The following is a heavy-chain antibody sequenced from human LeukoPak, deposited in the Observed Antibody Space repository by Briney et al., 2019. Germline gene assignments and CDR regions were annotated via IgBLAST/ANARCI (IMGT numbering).Heavy chain of an antibody. D-gene: IGHD4-17*01. CDR2: LSGSGGDT. CDR1: GLTFNSYA. CDR3: AKDAMATVTYFDY. Sequence: GGSLRLSCATSGLTFNSYAMSWVRQAPGKGQEWVSGLSGSGGDTDYADSVKGRFTISRDNSRNTLYLQMNSLRSEDTAVYYCAKDAMATVTYFDYWGQGSLVTVSS. V-gene: IGHV3-23*01. J-gene: IGHJ4*02.